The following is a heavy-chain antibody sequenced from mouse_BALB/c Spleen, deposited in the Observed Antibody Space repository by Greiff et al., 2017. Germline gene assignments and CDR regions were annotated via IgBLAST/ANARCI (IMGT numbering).Heavy chain of an antibody. V-gene: IGHV3-6*02. J-gene: IGHJ4*01. Sequence: VQLKESGPGLVKPSQSLSLTCSVTGYSITSGYYWNWIRQFPGNKLEWMGYISYDGSNNYNPSLKNRISITRDTSKNQFFLKLNSVTTEDTATYYCATYGNYGYYYAMDYWGQGTSVTVSS. CDR3: ATYGNYGYYYAMDY. D-gene: IGHD2-1*01. CDR2: ISYDGSN. CDR1: GYSITSGYY.